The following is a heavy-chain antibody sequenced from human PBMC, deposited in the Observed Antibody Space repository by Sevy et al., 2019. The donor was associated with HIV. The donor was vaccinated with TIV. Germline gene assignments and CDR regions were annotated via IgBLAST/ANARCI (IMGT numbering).Heavy chain of an antibody. V-gene: IGHV3-7*01. CDR3: AQEVFGRFDS. CDR2: IKSDGSDK. D-gene: IGHD3-16*01. J-gene: IGHJ4*02. CDR1: GFTFSADW. Sequence: GGSLRLSCAASGFTFSADWMNWVRQAPGKGLEWVAKIKSDGSDKHYVDSVEGRFTISRDNAKNSLYLQMNSLRVEDTAVYYCAQEVFGRFDSWGQGTLVTVSS.